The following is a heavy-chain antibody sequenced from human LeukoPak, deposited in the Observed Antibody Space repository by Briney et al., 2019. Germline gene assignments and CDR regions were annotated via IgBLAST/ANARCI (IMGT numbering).Heavy chain of an antibody. V-gene: IGHV1-2*02. CDR3: ARDLGSSSGYPVKEDNWFDP. J-gene: IGHJ5*02. CDR1: GYTFTGYY. Sequence: ASVKVSCKASGYTFTGYYMHWVRQAPGQGLEWMGWINPNSGGTNYAQKFQGRVTMTRDTSISTAYMELSRLRSDDTAVYYCARDLGSSSGYPVKEDNWFDPWGQGTLVTVSS. CDR2: INPNSGGT. D-gene: IGHD3-22*01.